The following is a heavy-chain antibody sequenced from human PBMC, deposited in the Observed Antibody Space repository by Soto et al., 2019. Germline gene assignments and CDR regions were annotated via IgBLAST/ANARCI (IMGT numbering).Heavy chain of an antibody. D-gene: IGHD3-10*01. CDR3: ARGLVRGVIALFNWVDP. J-gene: IGHJ5*02. Sequence: GSVKVSFKASGYPLTTYAMHLVRQAPGQRLEWMGSTNAGNGNTQYSQKWQGRVSVTMYTSANTAYMELSSLRSEDTALYFCARGLVRGVIALFNWVDPWGQGTLVTVS. CDR1: GYPLTTYA. CDR2: TNAGNGNT. V-gene: IGHV1-3*01.